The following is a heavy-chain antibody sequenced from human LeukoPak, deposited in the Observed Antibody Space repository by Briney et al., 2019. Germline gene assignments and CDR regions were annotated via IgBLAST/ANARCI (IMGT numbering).Heavy chain of an antibody. CDR1: GFSIKIYE. V-gene: IGHV3-48*03. CDR2: ISSRGTTM. CDR3: ARENVNGYHSFDF. Sequence: GGSLRLSCEASGFSIKIYEINWVRQAPGKALEWFSYISSRGTTMYYADSVKGRFTVSRDNAENSVYLQMNSVKAEDTAVYYCARENVNGYHSFDFWGQGTLVAVSS. D-gene: IGHD5-12*01. J-gene: IGHJ4*02.